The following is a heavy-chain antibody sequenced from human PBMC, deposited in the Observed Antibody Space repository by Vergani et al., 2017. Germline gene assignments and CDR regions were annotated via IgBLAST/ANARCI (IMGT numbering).Heavy chain of an antibody. V-gene: IGHV4-4*09. D-gene: IGHD6-13*01. Sequence: QAQLQESGPGLVKPSETLSLTCHVFGVSVTDYNCNWIRQAPGKGLEWIGSLSTTGGATHASHNPSLKSRVSISVDTSKNQFSLKLSSVTAADTAVYYCASRTAYSSSWFVARLGNDAFDIWGQGTMVTVSS. CDR2: LSTTGGA. CDR1: GVSVTDYN. J-gene: IGHJ3*02. CDR3: ASRTAYSSSWFVARLGNDAFDI.